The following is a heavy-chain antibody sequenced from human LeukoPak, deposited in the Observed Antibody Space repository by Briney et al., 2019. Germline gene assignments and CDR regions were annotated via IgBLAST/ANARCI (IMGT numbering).Heavy chain of an antibody. CDR3: ARRYFDY. J-gene: IGHJ4*02. V-gene: IGHV3-7*03. CDR2: IRQDGREK. CDR1: GFTFSNYW. Sequence: GGSLRLSCATSGFTFSNYWMSWVRQAPGKGLEWVANIRQDGREKYYVDSVRGRFTISRDNAKNSLYLQMNSLRAEDTALYYCARRYFDYWGRGTLVTVSS.